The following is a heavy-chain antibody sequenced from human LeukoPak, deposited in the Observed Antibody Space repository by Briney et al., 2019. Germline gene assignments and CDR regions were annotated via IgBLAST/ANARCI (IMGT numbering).Heavy chain of an antibody. CDR3: AKDLVVVPAAPGRDY. V-gene: IGHV3-74*01. D-gene: IGHD2-2*01. CDR1: GFTFSSYW. Sequence: GGSLRLSCAASGFTFSSYWMHWVRQAPGKGLVWVSRINSDGSSTSYADSVKGRFTISRDNAKNTLYLQMNSLRAEDTAVYYCAKDLVVVPAAPGRDYWGQGTLVTVSS. CDR2: INSDGSST. J-gene: IGHJ4*02.